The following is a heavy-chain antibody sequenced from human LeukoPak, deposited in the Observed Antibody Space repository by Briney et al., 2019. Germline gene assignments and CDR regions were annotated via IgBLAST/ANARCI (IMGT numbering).Heavy chain of an antibody. J-gene: IGHJ4*02. D-gene: IGHD3-10*01. CDR1: GFTFSNAW. CDR2: IKSKTDGGTT. CDR3: TTGLSTLGELSVDY. Sequence: AGGSLRLSCAASGFTFSNAWMSWVRQAPGKGLEWVGRIKSKTDGGTTDYAAPVKGRFTISRDDSKNTLYLQMNSLKTEGTAVYYCTTGLSTLGELSVDYWGQGTLVTVSS. V-gene: IGHV3-15*01.